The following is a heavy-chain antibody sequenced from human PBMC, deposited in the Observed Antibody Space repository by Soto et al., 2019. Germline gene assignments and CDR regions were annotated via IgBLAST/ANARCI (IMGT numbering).Heavy chain of an antibody. J-gene: IGHJ4*02. V-gene: IGHV3-30*18. CDR1: GFSFNTYG. Sequence: QVHLVESGGGVVQPGRSLRLSCAASGFSFNTYGMYWIRQAPGKGLEWVAGLAYHGRNEYYAHSVKGRFTTSRDNSNSTLFLQMNSLRAEETAVYYCAKSYWPSINAVLTSAIDHWGRGTLVTVPS. D-gene: IGHD6-19*01. CDR3: AKSYWPSINAVLTSAIDH. CDR2: LAYHGRNE.